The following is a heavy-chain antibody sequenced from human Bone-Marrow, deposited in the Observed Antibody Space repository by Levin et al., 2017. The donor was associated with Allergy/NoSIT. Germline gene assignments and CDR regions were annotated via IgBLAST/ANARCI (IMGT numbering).Heavy chain of an antibody. Sequence: SGESLKISCAASGFTFDDYSMHWVRQTPGTGLEWVSLITWDGGSRDYTDSVKGRFTISRDNSKNSLYLQLNSLRIEDTALYYCVKDSGGSFQLWSWFDSWGQGTLVTVSS. CDR1: GFTFDDYS. D-gene: IGHD3-3*01. J-gene: IGHJ5*01. CDR2: ITWDGGSR. CDR3: VKDSGGSFQLWSWFDS. V-gene: IGHV3-43*01.